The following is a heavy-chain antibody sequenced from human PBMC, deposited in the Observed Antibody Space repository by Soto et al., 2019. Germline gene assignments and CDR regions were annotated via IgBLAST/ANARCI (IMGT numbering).Heavy chain of an antibody. CDR1: GFSFDDYA. CDR2: ISWNSGTI. CDR3: AKSAGGTANGMGV. D-gene: IGHD2-21*02. J-gene: IGHJ6*02. V-gene: IGHV3-9*01. Sequence: EVQVVESGGGLVQPGRSLRLSCAASGFSFDDYAMHWVRQAPGKGLEWVSGISWNSGTIGYADSVKGRFTISRDNAKISLYLQMTSLSDEDTALYYCAKSAGGTANGMGVWGQGTTVTVSS.